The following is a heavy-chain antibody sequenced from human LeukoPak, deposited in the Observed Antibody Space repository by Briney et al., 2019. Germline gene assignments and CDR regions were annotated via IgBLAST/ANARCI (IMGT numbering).Heavy chain of an antibody. V-gene: IGHV4-59*01. CDR3: ARALDTWSALDY. D-gene: IGHD5-18*01. CDR2: VYHTGTS. Sequence: SETLSLTCTVSGDSITGYYWTWVRQPPGKGLEWIGYVYHTGTSNYNPSVGSRITMSVDTSKNQYSMKLTSVTAADTAVYFCARALDTWSALDYWGLGTLVTVSS. CDR1: GDSITGYY. J-gene: IGHJ4*02.